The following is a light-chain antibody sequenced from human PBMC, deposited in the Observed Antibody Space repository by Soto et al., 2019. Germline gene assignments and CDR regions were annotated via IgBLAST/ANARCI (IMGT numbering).Light chain of an antibody. Sequence: DIQMTQSPSTLSASVGDRVTITCRASQSISHYLAWYQQTPGKAPKLLIYKASSLESGVPSRFSGSGYGTELTLTISSLQPDDFATYYCQQFYNYWTFGQGTKVEIK. V-gene: IGKV1-5*03. CDR1: QSISHY. CDR3: QQFYNYWT. CDR2: KAS. J-gene: IGKJ1*01.